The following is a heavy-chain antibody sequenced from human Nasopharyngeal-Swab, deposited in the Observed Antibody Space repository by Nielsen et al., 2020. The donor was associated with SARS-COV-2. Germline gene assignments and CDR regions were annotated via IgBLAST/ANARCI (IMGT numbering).Heavy chain of an antibody. V-gene: IGHV4-39*07. CDR3: ARGSKQWLVRLSRYYYYGMDV. J-gene: IGHJ6*02. CDR2: LYYSGST. D-gene: IGHD6-19*01. Sequence: PGKGLEWIGTLYYSGSTYQNPSLKSRVTISVDTSKNQFSLKLGSVTAADTTVYYCARGSKQWLVRLSRYYYYGMDVWGQGTTVTVSS.